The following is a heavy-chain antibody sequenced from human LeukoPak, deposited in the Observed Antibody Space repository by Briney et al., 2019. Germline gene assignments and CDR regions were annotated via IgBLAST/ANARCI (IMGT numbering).Heavy chain of an antibody. J-gene: IGHJ4*02. D-gene: IGHD2-15*01. CDR1: GYTFTGYY. CDR3: ARETGYCSGGSCHSSSLDY. CDR2: INPNSGGT. V-gene: IGHV1-2*04. Sequence: EASVKVSCKASGYTFTGYYMHWVRQAPGQGLEWMGWINPNSGGTNYAQKFQGWVTMTRDTSISTAYMELSRLRSDDTAVYYCARETGYCSGGSCHSSSLDYWGQGTLVTVSS.